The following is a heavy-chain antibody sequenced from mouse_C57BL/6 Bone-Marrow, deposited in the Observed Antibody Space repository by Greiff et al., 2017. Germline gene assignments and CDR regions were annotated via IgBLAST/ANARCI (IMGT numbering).Heavy chain of an antibody. CDR1: GYTFTDYY. Sequence: VQLQQSGPVLVKPGASVKMSCKASGYTFTDYYMNWVKQSHGKSLEWIGVINPYNGGTSYNQKVKGKATLTVDKSSSTAYMELNSLTSEDSAVYYCARSGYYGSSRDYFDYWGQGTTLTVSS. CDR3: ARSGYYGSSRDYFDY. V-gene: IGHV1-19*01. J-gene: IGHJ2*01. CDR2: INPYNGGT. D-gene: IGHD1-1*01.